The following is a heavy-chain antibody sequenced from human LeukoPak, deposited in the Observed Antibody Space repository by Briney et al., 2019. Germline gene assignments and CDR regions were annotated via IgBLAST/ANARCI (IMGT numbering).Heavy chain of an antibody. V-gene: IGHV4-59*11. CDR3: ARGGYYGSGNDFRFDP. Sequence: PSETLSLTCTVSGGSISSHYWNWIRQPPGKRLEWIGYIYYTGSTNYNPSLKSRVTISVETSKNQFSLKLKSVTAADTAVYYCARGGYYGSGNDFRFDPWGQGTLVTVSS. CDR1: GGSISSHY. J-gene: IGHJ5*02. D-gene: IGHD3-10*01. CDR2: IYYTGST.